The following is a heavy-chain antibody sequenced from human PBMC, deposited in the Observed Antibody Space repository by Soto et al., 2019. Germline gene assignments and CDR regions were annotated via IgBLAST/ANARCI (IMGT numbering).Heavy chain of an antibody. CDR2: INSDGSST. Sequence: EVPLVASGGGLVQPGGSLRLSCAASGFTFSRYWMHWVRQAPGKGLVWVSRINSDGSSTSYADSVKGRFTISRDKAKNTLYLQMNSLRAEDTAVYYCVRTSLVVAAATREDYWGQGTLVTASS. V-gene: IGHV3-74*01. CDR3: VRTSLVVAAATREDY. D-gene: IGHD2-15*01. CDR1: GFTFSRYW. J-gene: IGHJ4*02.